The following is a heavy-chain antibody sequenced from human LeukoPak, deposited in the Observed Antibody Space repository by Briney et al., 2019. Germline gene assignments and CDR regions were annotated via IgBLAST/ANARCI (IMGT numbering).Heavy chain of an antibody. CDR3: AADFYTSYHLGY. J-gene: IGHJ4*02. V-gene: IGHV3-66*01. D-gene: IGHD3-16*01. Sequence: GGSLRLSCAVSGFTVTVNYMSWVRQAPGKGLEWVSIIYKSGTLSYADSVKGRFIISRDSSTNTLSLQMTSLRAEDTAVYYCAADFYTSYHLGYWGQGTLVTVSS. CDR1: GFTVTVNY. CDR2: IYKSGTL.